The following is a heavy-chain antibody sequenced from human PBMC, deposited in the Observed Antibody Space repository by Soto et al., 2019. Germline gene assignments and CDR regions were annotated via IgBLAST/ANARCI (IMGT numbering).Heavy chain of an antibody. D-gene: IGHD5-12*01. Sequence: EVQVLESGGDLVQPGWSLRLSCAASGFTIRNYAMSWVRQAPGKALEWVSGISGSRDRTHYADSVKSGFTISKDTSSNKLYLQMNTLRVDDTAVYHSEGSWTRGHGTMVTVSS. V-gene: IGHV3-23*01. CDR1: GFTIRNYA. CDR3: EGSWT. J-gene: IGHJ3*01. CDR2: ISGSRDRT.